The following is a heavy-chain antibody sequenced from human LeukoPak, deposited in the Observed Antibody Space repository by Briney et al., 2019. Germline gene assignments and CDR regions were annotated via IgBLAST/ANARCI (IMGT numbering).Heavy chain of an antibody. V-gene: IGHV4-39*07. CDR1: DDSISSSSYY. CDR3: ARKEGGQLVNTRRWFDP. J-gene: IGHJ5*02. CDR2: IYYSGST. D-gene: IGHD6-13*01. Sequence: PSETLSLTCTVSDDSISSSSYYWVWIRQPPGKGLEWIGSIYYSGSTYYNPSLKSRVTISVDTSKNQFSLKLRSVTAADTAVYYCARKEGGQLVNTRRWFDPWGQGTLVTVSS.